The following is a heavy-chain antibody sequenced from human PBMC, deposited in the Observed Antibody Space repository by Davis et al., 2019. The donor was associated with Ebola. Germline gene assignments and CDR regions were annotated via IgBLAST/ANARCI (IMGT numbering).Heavy chain of an antibody. J-gene: IGHJ4*02. D-gene: IGHD6-19*01. V-gene: IGHV3-53*05. CDR2: IYDQST. Sequence: GGSLRLSCAASGFTVSRNHISWIRQAPGTGLEWVTVIYDQSTAYADSVRGRFIISRDKSNNTLYLEMNSLRVDDTAVYYCATTQWLREFDNWGQGTLVTVSS. CDR3: ATTQWLREFDN. CDR1: GFTVSRNH.